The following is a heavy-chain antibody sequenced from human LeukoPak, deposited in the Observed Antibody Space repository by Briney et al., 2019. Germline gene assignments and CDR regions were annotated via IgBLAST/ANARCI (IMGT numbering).Heavy chain of an antibody. Sequence: PSETLSLTCTVSGYSISSGYYWGWIRQPPGKGLEWIGSIYHSGSTYYNPSLKSRVTISVDTSKNQISLKVRSVTSADTAVYYCARVNSSGWGSYYYYYMDVWGKGTTVTISS. CDR1: GYSISSGYY. CDR2: IYHSGST. CDR3: ARVNSSGWGSYYYYYMDV. D-gene: IGHD6-19*01. V-gene: IGHV4-38-2*02. J-gene: IGHJ6*03.